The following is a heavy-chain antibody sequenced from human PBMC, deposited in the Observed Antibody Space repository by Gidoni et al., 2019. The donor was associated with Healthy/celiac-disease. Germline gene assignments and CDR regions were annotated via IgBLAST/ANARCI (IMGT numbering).Heavy chain of an antibody. V-gene: IGHV3-30*04. D-gene: IGHD6-19*01. CDR1: GFPFSSYA. J-gene: IGHJ1*01. Sequence: QVQLVESGGGVVQPGRSLRLSCAASGFPFSSYALHWVRQAPGKGLEWVAVISYDGSNKYYADSVKGRFTISRDNSKNTLYLQMNSLRAEDTAVYYCARENTNPYSSDRRGYFQHWGQGTLVTVSS. CDR3: ARENTNPYSSDRRGYFQH. CDR2: ISYDGSNK.